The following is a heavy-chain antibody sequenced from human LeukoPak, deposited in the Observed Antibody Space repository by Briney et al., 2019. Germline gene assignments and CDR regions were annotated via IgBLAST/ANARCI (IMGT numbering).Heavy chain of an antibody. CDR3: ARDNPWELLGYYYYYGMDV. Sequence: SVKVSCKASGGTFSSYAISWVRQAPGQGLEWMGGIIPIFGTANYAQKFQGRVTITADESTSTAYMELSSLRSEDTAVYYCARDNPWELLGYYYYYGMDVWGQGTTVTVPS. CDR1: GGTFSSYA. D-gene: IGHD1-26*01. CDR2: IIPIFGTA. J-gene: IGHJ6*02. V-gene: IGHV1-69*01.